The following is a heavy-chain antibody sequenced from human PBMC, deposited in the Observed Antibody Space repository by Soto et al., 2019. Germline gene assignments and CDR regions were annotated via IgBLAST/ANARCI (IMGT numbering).Heavy chain of an antibody. CDR3: AREAAADTIADY. Sequence: GASVKVSCKTSGYLFTDYGITWVRQAPGQGLEWMGWTSSYLGNTKYAQKLQGRVTMTSDTSTNTAYMELRSLRSDDTAVYYCAREAAADTIADYWGQGTLVTVSS. D-gene: IGHD6-25*01. V-gene: IGHV1-18*04. J-gene: IGHJ4*02. CDR1: GYLFTDYG. CDR2: TSSYLGNT.